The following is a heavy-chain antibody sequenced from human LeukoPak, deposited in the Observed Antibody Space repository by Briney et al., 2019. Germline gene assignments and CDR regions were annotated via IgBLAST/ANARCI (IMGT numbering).Heavy chain of an antibody. J-gene: IGHJ6*03. CDR2: IYTSGST. V-gene: IGHV4-61*02. CDR1: GGSISSGSYY. Sequence: SETLSLTCTVSGGSISSGSYYWSWIRQPAGKGLEWIGRIYTSGSTNYNPSLKSRVTISVDTSKNQLSLKLSSVTAADTAVYYCARGPYYYYYMDVWGKGTTVTISS. CDR3: ARGPYYYYYMDV.